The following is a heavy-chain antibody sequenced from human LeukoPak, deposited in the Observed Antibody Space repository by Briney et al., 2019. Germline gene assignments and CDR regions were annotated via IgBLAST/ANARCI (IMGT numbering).Heavy chain of an antibody. V-gene: IGHV3-48*01. J-gene: IGHJ5*02. CDR2: ISSSSSTI. D-gene: IGHD2-21*02. CDR3: SKDLTSDFGGDFDP. CDR1: GFTFSSYS. Sequence: GGSLRLSCAASGFTFSSYSMNWVRQAPGKGLEWVSYISSSSSTINYADSVKGRFTISRDNSKSTVYLQMNSLRAEDTAVYYCSKDLTSDFGGDFDPWGQGTLVTVSS.